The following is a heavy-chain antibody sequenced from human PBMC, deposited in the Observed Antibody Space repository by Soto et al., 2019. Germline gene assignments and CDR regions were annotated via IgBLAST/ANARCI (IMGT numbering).Heavy chain of an antibody. V-gene: IGHV3-23*01. CDR3: VKQHSSGWPPYYGMAV. Sequence: PGGALRLSCAASGFTFSSYAMSWVRQAPGKGLEWVSAISGNGGSTYSADSVKGRLTISRDNSKNTLYLQMNSLRAEDTAIYYCVKQHSSGWPPYYGMAVWGQGTTVTVSS. D-gene: IGHD6-19*01. CDR1: GFTFSSYA. J-gene: IGHJ6*02. CDR2: ISGNGGST.